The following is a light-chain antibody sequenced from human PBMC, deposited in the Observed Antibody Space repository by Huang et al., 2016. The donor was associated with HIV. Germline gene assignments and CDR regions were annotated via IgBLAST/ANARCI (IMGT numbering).Light chain of an antibody. CDR1: QSVSSN. Sequence: EIVMTQSPATLSVSPGERATLSCRVSQSVSSNLAWYQQKPGQAPRLLIYGASTGATGIPARFSGSGSGTEFTLTINSLQSEDFAVYYCQQYNNWPPTITFGPGTKVDIK. CDR3: QQYNNWPPTIT. V-gene: IGKV3-15*01. CDR2: GAS. J-gene: IGKJ3*01.